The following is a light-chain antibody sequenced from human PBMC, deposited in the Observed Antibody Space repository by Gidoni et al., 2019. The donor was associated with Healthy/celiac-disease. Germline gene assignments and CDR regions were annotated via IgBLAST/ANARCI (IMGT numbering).Light chain of an antibody. Sequence: IQLTQSPSSLSASVADTVTITCRASQGISSYLAWYQQKPGKAPKLLIYAASTLQSGVPSRFSGSGSGTDFTLTISSLQPEDFATYYCQQLNSYPSITFGQGTRLEIK. V-gene: IGKV1-9*01. CDR1: QGISSY. CDR3: QQLNSYPSIT. CDR2: AAS. J-gene: IGKJ5*01.